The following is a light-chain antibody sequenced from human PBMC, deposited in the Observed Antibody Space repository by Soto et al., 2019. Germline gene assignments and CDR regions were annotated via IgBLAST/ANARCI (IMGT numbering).Light chain of an antibody. CDR3: QHYDTAPRT. Sequence: DIRMTQSPSSLSASVGDRVTVTCRASQDIMNYLAWYQQKPGKVPTVLIYAASTLRSGVPSRFSGSRSGTYFTLTISSLQPEDVATYYCQHYDTAPRTFGQGTKVEIK. CDR2: AAS. CDR1: QDIMNY. V-gene: IGKV1-27*01. J-gene: IGKJ1*01.